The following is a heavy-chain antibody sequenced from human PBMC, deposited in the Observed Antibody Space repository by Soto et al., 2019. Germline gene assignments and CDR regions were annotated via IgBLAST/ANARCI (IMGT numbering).Heavy chain of an antibody. J-gene: IGHJ4*02. CDR3: ARMTTVTTNPFDY. D-gene: IGHD4-17*01. CDR1: GGSISSYY. Sequence: SETLTLTCTVSGGSISSYYWSWIRQPPGKGLEWIGYIYYSGSTNYNPSLKSRVTISVDTSKNQFSLKLSSVTAADTAVYYCARMTTVTTNPFDYWGQGTLVTVSS. CDR2: IYYSGST. V-gene: IGHV4-59*01.